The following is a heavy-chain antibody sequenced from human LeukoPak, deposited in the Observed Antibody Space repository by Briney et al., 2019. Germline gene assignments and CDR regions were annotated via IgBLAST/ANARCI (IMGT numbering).Heavy chain of an antibody. CDR3: ARAYDFGSSNWFDP. D-gene: IGHD3-10*01. J-gene: IGHJ5*02. Sequence: SETLSLTCSVSSGSISSYFRGWPRPPAGEGREWIGRIHTSGHTAYHPSLESRVTLSVDTPKLQSSLNLTTVTAADAAVDFCARAYDFGSSNWFDPWGQGTLVTV. CDR1: SGSISSYF. CDR2: IHTSGHT. V-gene: IGHV4-4*07.